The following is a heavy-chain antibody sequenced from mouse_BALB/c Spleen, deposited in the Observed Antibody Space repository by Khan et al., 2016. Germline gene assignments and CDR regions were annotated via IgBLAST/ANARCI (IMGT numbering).Heavy chain of an antibody. CDR2: ILPGSGST. J-gene: IGHJ2*01. CDR3: ARTDRRGYFDY. V-gene: IGHV1-9*01. Sequence: QVQLQQSGAELMKPGASVKISCKATGYTFSSYWIEWVKQRPGHGLEWIGEILPGSGSTNYNEKFRGKATFTEDTSSKQAYMQLSSLTSEDSAVHYCARTDRRGYFDYWGQGTTLTVSS. CDR1: GYTFSSYW.